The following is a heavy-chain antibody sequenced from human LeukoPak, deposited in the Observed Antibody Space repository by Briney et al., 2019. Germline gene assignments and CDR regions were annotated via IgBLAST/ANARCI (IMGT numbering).Heavy chain of an antibody. J-gene: IGHJ6*02. Sequence: PGGSLRLSRSASGFPLSSYAMHRVRQAPGQGLEYVSAISDSGGSTYYADSAKGRFTISRDNSKTTLYLQMSSLRAEDAAVYFCVRGYSFGPYGMDVWGQGTTVTVSS. V-gene: IGHV3-64D*09. CDR1: GFPLSSYA. CDR3: VRGYSFGPYGMDV. CDR2: ISDSGGST. D-gene: IGHD2-15*01.